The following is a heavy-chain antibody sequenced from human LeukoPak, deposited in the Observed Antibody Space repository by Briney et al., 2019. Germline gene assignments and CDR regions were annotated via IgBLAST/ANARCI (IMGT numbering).Heavy chain of an antibody. Sequence: SETLSLTCAVYGGSFSGYYWSWIRQHPGKGLEWIGYIYYSGSTYYNPSLKSRVTISVDTSKNQFSLKLSSVTAADTAVYYCARAPNSHGGNRFDPWGQGTLVTVSS. CDR1: GGSFSGYY. D-gene: IGHD4-23*01. CDR3: ARAPNSHGGNRFDP. J-gene: IGHJ5*02. V-gene: IGHV4-31*11. CDR2: IYYSGST.